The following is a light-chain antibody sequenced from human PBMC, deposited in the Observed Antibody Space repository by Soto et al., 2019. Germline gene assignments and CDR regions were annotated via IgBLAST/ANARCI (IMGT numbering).Light chain of an antibody. CDR1: QSISSY. J-gene: IGKJ2*01. CDR2: AAS. V-gene: IGKV1-39*01. Sequence: DIQMTQSPSSLSASVGDRVTITCRASQSISSYLNWYQQKPGKAPKLLIYAASSLQSGVPSRFRGSGSGTDFTLTISSLQPEDFATYSCQQSYSTPRYTFGQGTKLEIK. CDR3: QQSYSTPRYT.